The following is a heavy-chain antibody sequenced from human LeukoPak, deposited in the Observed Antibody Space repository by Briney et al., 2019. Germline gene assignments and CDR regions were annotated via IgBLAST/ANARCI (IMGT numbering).Heavy chain of an antibody. CDR2: IIPIFGTA. CDR3: ARGSVRAITMIVVVSDAFDI. D-gene: IGHD3-22*01. V-gene: IGHV1-69*05. J-gene: IGHJ3*02. CDR1: GGTFSSYA. Sequence: SVKVSCKASGGTFSSYAISWVRQAPGQGLEWMGGIIPIFGTANYAQKFQGRVTITTDESTSTAYMELSSLRSEDTAVYYCARGSVRAITMIVVVSDAFDIWGQGTMATVSS.